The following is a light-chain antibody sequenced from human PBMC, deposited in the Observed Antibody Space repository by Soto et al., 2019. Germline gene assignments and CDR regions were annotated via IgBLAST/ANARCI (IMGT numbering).Light chain of an antibody. CDR1: RGSIASNY. CDR2: EDN. Sequence: FMLTQPHSASESPGKTVTISFTRSRGSIASNYVHWYQQRPGSAPTTVIYEDNQRPSGVPDRFSGSIDSSSNSASLTISGLKTEDEADYYCQSYDSSNLVFGGGTKLTVL. CDR3: QSYDSSNLV. V-gene: IGLV6-57*04. J-gene: IGLJ2*01.